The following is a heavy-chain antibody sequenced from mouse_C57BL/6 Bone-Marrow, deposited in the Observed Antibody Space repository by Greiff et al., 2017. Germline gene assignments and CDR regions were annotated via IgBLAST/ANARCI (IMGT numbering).Heavy chain of an antibody. J-gene: IGHJ2*01. CDR3: AMQDYYGSSPYYFDY. CDR2: IHPSDSDT. D-gene: IGHD1-1*01. V-gene: IGHV1-74*01. CDR1: GYTFTSYW. Sequence: VQLQQPGAELVKPGASVKVSCKASGYTFTSYWMHWVKQRPGQGLEWIGRIHPSDSDTNYNQKFKGKATLNVDKSTSTAYMQLSSLTSEDSAVYYCAMQDYYGSSPYYFDYWGQGTTRSVSS.